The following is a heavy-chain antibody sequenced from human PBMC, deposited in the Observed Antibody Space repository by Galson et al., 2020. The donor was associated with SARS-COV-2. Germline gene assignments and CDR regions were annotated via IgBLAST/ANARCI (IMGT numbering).Heavy chain of an antibody. Sequence: GGSLRLSCAASGFTFSSYDMHWVRQATGKGLEWVSAIGTAGDTYYPGSVKGRFTISRENAKNSLYLQMNSLRAGDTAVYYCARVRYYYDSSGYSLYWYFDLWGRGTLVTVSS. D-gene: IGHD3-22*01. J-gene: IGHJ2*01. CDR2: IGTAGDT. CDR1: GFTFSSYD. CDR3: ARVRYYYDSSGYSLYWYFDL. V-gene: IGHV3-13*01.